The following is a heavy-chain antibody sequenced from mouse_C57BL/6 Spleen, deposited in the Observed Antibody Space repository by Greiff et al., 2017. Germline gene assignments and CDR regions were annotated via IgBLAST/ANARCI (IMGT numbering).Heavy chain of an antibody. CDR1: GYAFTNYL. J-gene: IGHJ2*01. CDR2: INPGSGGT. Sequence: QVQLQQSGAELVRPGTSVKVSCKASGYAFTNYLIEWVKQRPGQGLEWIGVINPGSGGTNYNEKFKGKATLTADKSSSTAYMQLSSLTSEDSAVYFCARSENSTMVTTDWGQGTTLSVSS. V-gene: IGHV1-54*01. CDR3: ARSENSTMVTTD. D-gene: IGHD2-2*01.